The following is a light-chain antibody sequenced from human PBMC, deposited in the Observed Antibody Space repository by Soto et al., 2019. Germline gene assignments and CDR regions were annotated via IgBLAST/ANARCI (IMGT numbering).Light chain of an antibody. Sequence: DIQMTQSPSSLSASVGDRVTITCRASQDIRNDLVWYHQKPGKAPKCLIYAASRLQSGVPSRVSGSGSGTEFTLTISSLQPEDFTAFYCLQHNSYPWTFGQGTKVEIK. CDR2: AAS. J-gene: IGKJ1*01. CDR1: QDIRND. CDR3: LQHNSYPWT. V-gene: IGKV1-17*01.